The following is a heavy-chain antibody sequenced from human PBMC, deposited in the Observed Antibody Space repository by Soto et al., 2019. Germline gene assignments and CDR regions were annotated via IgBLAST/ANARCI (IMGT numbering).Heavy chain of an antibody. Sequence: PGGSLSLSCAASGFAFRSYTMNWVRQAPGKGLEWVSSISGSDNNIYYADSVKGRLTISRDNSKNSLYLQMNSLRAEDTAVYYCARIVATIYYYYYGMDVWGQGTTVTVSS. J-gene: IGHJ6*02. D-gene: IGHD5-12*01. CDR3: ARIVATIYYYYYGMDV. V-gene: IGHV3-21*01. CDR1: GFAFRSYT. CDR2: ISGSDNNI.